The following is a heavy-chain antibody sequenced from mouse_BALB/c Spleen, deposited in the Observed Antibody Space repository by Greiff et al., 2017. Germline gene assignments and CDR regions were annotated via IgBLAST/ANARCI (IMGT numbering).Heavy chain of an antibody. CDR3: ARNYYYRYDAMDY. CDR1: GFSLTSHG. CDR2: IWSGGST. J-gene: IGHJ4*01. D-gene: IGHD2-14*01. Sequence: QVQLKESGPGLVQPSQSLSITCTVSGFSLTSHGVHWVRQSPGKGLEWLGVIWSGGSTDYNAAFISRLSISKDNSKSQVFFKMNSLHSDDTAIYYCARNYYYRYDAMDYWGQGTSVTVSS. V-gene: IGHV2-4-1*01.